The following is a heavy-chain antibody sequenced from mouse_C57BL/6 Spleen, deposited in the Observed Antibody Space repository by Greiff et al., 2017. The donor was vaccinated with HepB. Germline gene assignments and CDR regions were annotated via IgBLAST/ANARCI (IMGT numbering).Heavy chain of an antibody. CDR3: ARPFITTVDYYAMDY. D-gene: IGHD1-1*01. Sequence: VQLQQSGAELVKPGASVKISCKASGYAFSSYWMNWVKQRPGKGLEWIGQIYPGDGDTNYNGKFKGKATLTADKSSSTAYMQLSSLYSEDSAVYFCARPFITTVDYYAMDYWGQGTSVTVSS. CDR2: IYPGDGDT. J-gene: IGHJ4*01. CDR1: GYAFSSYW. V-gene: IGHV1-80*01.